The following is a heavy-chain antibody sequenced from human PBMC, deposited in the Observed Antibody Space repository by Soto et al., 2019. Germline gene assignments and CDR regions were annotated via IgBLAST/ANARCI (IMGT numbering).Heavy chain of an antibody. CDR2: IRPDGSEQ. J-gene: IGHJ4*02. D-gene: IGHD2-21*01. CDR3: AGYSRSSRDVY. Sequence: EVQLVESGGGLVQPGGSLRLSCVVSGFTFSNFWMSWVRQAPGEGLEWVANIRPDGSEQQYVDYVKGRFTISRDNAKNSLYLQVYSLRADDTAVYYCAGYSRSSRDVYWGQGTLVTVSS. CDR1: GFTFSNFW. V-gene: IGHV3-7*01.